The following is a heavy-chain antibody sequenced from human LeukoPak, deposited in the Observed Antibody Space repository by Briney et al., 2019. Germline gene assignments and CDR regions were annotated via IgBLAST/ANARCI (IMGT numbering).Heavy chain of an antibody. Sequence: PGGSLRLSCAASGFTVSSSYMSWVRQAPGEGLEWVSVIYSGGSTYYADSVKGRFTISRDNSKNTLSLQVNSLRAEDTAVYYCARVMQLWLTDYYSYYMDVWGKGTTVTVSS. CDR1: GFTVSSSY. CDR2: IYSGGST. CDR3: ARVMQLWLTDYYSYYMDV. V-gene: IGHV3-53*01. J-gene: IGHJ6*03. D-gene: IGHD5-18*01.